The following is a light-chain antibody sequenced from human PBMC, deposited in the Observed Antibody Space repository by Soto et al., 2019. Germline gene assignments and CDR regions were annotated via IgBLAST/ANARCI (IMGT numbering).Light chain of an antibody. CDR1: QSLLHSNGYNC. J-gene: IGKJ4*01. Sequence: DIVMTQSPLSLPVTPGEPASISCRSSQSLLHSNGYNCLDWYLQKPGQSPQLLIHLGSNRASGVPDRFSGSGSGTDFTLKISRVEAEDVGVYYCMQALQTPLTFGGGTNVDIK. V-gene: IGKV2-28*01. CDR2: LGS. CDR3: MQALQTPLT.